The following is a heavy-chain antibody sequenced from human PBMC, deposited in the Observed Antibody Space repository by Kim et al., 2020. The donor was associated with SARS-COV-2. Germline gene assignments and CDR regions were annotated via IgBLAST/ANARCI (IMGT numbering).Heavy chain of an antibody. CDR3: ARGYDFFRGHYPEIDY. Sequence: GGSLRLSCVISGFTFRDYYMTWIRQAPGKGLEWVSYISNSGKSISYADSVKGRFTVSRDNTKNSLYLQMNSLRVDDTAVYFCARGYDFFRGHYPEIDYWGQGTLVTVSS. CDR2: ISNSGKSI. J-gene: IGHJ4*02. D-gene: IGHD3-3*01. V-gene: IGHV3-11*01. CDR1: GFTFRDYY.